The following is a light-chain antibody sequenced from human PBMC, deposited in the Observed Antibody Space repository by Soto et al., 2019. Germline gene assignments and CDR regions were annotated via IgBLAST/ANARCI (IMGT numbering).Light chain of an antibody. J-gene: IGKJ5*01. Sequence: DIQMTQFPSTLSASVGDRVTITCRASQSISSWLAWYQQKPGKAPKVLIYKASILESGVPSRFSCSGSGTDFTLTISSLQPDDFATYYCQQYNNDLITFGQGTRLEIK. V-gene: IGKV1-5*03. CDR2: KAS. CDR1: QSISSW. CDR3: QQYNNDLIT.